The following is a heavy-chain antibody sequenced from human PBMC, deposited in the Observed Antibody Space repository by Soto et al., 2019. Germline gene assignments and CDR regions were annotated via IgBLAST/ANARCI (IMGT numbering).Heavy chain of an antibody. V-gene: IGHV1-69*06. Sequence: GASVKVSCKASGGTFSSYAISWVRQAPGQGLEWMGGIIPIFGTANYAQKFQGRVTITADKSTSTAYMELSSLRSEDTAVYYCARGGGCSGGSCGYYYYGMDVWGQGTTVTVSS. D-gene: IGHD2-15*01. CDR3: ARGGGCSGGSCGYYYYGMDV. CDR1: GGTFSSYA. CDR2: IIPIFGTA. J-gene: IGHJ6*02.